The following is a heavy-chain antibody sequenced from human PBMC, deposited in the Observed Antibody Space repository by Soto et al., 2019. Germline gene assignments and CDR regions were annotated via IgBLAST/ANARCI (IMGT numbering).Heavy chain of an antibody. Sequence: QVQLQQWGAGLLKPSETLSLTCAVYGGSFSGYYWSWIRQPPGKGLEWIGEINHSGSTNYNPSLKSRVTISVDTSKNQFSLKLSSVTAADTAVYYCARVKRRYCGGDCYSGYFQHWGQGTLVTVSS. CDR1: GGSFSGYY. D-gene: IGHD2-21*02. J-gene: IGHJ1*01. CDR3: ARVKRRYCGGDCYSGYFQH. CDR2: INHSGST. V-gene: IGHV4-34*01.